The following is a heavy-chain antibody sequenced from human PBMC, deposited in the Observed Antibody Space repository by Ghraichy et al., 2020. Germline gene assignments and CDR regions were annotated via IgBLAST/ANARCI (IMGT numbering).Heavy chain of an antibody. CDR2: ISWNSGSI. CDR1: GFTFDDYA. V-gene: IGHV3-9*01. CDR3: AKDWTPVIRGADY. J-gene: IGHJ4*02. D-gene: IGHD3-10*01. Sequence: LRLSCAASGFTFDDYAMHWVRQAPGKGLEWVSGISWNSGSIGYADSVKGRFTISRDNAKNSLYLQMNSLRAEDTALYYCAKDWTPVIRGADYWGQGTLVTVSS.